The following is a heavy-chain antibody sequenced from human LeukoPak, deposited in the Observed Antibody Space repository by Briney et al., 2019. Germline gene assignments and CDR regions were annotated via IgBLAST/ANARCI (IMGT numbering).Heavy chain of an antibody. Sequence: GGSLRLSCAASGFTFSRYWMTWVRQAPGKGLVWVSRISSDGSSTSYADSVKGRFTTSRDNAKNTLYLQMNSPRAEDTAVYYCARDYYGSVDYWGQGTLVTVSP. J-gene: IGHJ4*02. CDR3: ARDYYGSVDY. D-gene: IGHD3-10*01. CDR2: ISSDGSST. CDR1: GFTFSRYW. V-gene: IGHV3-74*01.